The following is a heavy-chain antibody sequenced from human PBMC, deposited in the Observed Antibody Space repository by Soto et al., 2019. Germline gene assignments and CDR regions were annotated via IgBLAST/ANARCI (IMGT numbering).Heavy chain of an antibody. J-gene: IGHJ4*02. V-gene: IGHV3-48*02. CDR2: ISSSSSTI. Sequence: GGSLRLSCAASGFTFSSYSMNWVRQAPGKGLEWVSYISSSSSTIYYADSVKGRFTISRDNAKNSLYLQMNSLRDEDTAVYFCAKDGTMPAAGYYLDYWGQGTQVTVSS. CDR3: AKDGTMPAAGYYLDY. D-gene: IGHD6-13*01. CDR1: GFTFSSYS.